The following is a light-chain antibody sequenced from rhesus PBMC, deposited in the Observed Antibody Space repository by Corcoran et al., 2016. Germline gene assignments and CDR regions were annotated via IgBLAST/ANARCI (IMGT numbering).Light chain of an antibody. CDR3: MEHKALPFA. CDR1: QSLLHTDGYTY. J-gene: IGKJ4*01. CDR2: GGS. Sequence: EIVMTQTPLSLPVTPGEPASISCRSSQSLLHTDGYTYLDWYLQKPGQSPPLLIYGGSNRASGVPDRFSGSGSGPDFILKISKVEGGGVRVYYCMEHKALPFAFGGGTKVEIK. V-gene: IGKV2-61*01.